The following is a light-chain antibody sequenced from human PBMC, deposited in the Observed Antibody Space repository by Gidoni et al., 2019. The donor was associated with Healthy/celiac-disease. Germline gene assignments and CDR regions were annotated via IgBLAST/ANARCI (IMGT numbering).Light chain of an antibody. V-gene: IGKV3-20*01. CDR2: GAS. CDR1: QSVSSSY. J-gene: IGKJ3*01. CDR3: QQYGSSRGFT. Sequence: EIVLTQSPGTLSLSPGERATLSCRASQSVSSSYLAWYQQIPGQAPRLLIYGASSRATGIPDRFSGSGSGTDFTLTISRLEPEDFAVYYCQQYGSSRGFTFGPGTKVDIK.